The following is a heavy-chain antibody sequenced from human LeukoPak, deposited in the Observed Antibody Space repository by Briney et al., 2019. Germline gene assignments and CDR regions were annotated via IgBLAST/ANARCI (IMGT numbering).Heavy chain of an antibody. CDR3: RCGPLDY. J-gene: IGHJ4*02. D-gene: IGHD4/OR15-4a*01. CDR2: MNQDGSER. CDR1: GFTFSSNW. Sequence: GGSLRLSCAASGFTFSSNWMNWVRQAPGKGLEWVANMNQDGSERFYVDSVKGRFTISRDNAKNSLYLQMNSLRAEDTAVYYRRCGPLDYWGQGTLVTVSS. V-gene: IGHV3-7*01.